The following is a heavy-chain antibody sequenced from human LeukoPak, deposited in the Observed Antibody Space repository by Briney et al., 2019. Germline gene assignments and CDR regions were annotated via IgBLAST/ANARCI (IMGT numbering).Heavy chain of an antibody. CDR3: AEDIDYYDSSGLNYYFDY. Sequence: GGSLRLSCAASGFTFDDYAMHWVRQAPGKGLEWVSGISWNSGSIGYADSVKGRFTISRDNAKNSLYLQMNSLRAEDTALYYCAEDIDYYDSSGLNYYFDYWGQGTLVTVSS. CDR2: ISWNSGSI. CDR1: GFTFDDYA. V-gene: IGHV3-9*01. J-gene: IGHJ4*02. D-gene: IGHD3-22*01.